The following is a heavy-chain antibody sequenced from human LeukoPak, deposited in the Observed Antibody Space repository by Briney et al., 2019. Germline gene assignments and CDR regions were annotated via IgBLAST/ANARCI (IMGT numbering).Heavy chain of an antibody. Sequence: SVKVSCKASGGTFSSYAISWVRQAPGQGLEWMGGIIPIFGTANYAQKFQGRVTITTDESTSTAYMELSSLRSEDTAVYYCARVRCSGGSCYSWFDPWGQGTLVTVSS. J-gene: IGHJ5*02. V-gene: IGHV1-69*05. D-gene: IGHD2-15*01. CDR1: GGTFSSYA. CDR2: IIPIFGTA. CDR3: ARVRCSGGSCYSWFDP.